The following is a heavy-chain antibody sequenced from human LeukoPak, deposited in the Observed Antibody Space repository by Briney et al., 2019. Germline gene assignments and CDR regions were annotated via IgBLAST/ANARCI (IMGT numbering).Heavy chain of an antibody. D-gene: IGHD3-3*01. CDR3: AKYYYDFWSGSWPMDV. J-gene: IGHJ6*03. CDR2: MSGNGGNT. CDR1: GFTFSGYP. V-gene: IGHV3-23*01. Sequence: GGSLRLSCAASGFTFSGYPMIWVRQAPGKGLEWVSGMSGNGGNTYYADSVKGRFTISRDNSKNTLYLQMNSLRAEDTAVYYCAKYYYDFWSGSWPMDVWGKGTTVTVSS.